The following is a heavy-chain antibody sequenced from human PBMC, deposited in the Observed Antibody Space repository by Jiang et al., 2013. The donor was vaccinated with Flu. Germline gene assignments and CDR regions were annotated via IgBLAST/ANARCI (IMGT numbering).Heavy chain of an antibody. CDR2: IYYSGNT. CDR3: ARVRSYSLFAFDY. J-gene: IGHJ4*02. D-gene: IGHD1-26*01. CDR1: GGSISSHN. Sequence: GSGLVKPSETLSLTCTVSGGSISSHNWSWIRQPPGKGLDWIGNIYYSGNTNYNPSLKSRVTISVDTSKNQFSLNLSSVTAADTAVYHCARVRSYSLFAFDYWGQGTLVTVSS. V-gene: IGHV4-59*11.